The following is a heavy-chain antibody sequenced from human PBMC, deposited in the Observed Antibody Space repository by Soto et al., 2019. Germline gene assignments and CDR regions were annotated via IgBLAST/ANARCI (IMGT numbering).Heavy chain of an antibody. CDR1: GGTFSSYA. Sequence: QVQLVQSGAEVKKPGSSVKVSCKASGGTFSSYAISWVRQAPGQGLEWMGGIIPIFGTANYAQKFQCRVTITADESTSTAYMELSRLRSEDTAVYYCARDPEAYSSSSGAFDYWGQGTLVTVSS. V-gene: IGHV1-69*01. J-gene: IGHJ4*02. CDR2: IIPIFGTA. D-gene: IGHD6-6*01. CDR3: ARDPEAYSSSSGAFDY.